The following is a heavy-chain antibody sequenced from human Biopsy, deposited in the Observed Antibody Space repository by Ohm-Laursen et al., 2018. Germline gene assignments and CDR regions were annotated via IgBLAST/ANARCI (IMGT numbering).Heavy chain of an antibody. J-gene: IGHJ2*01. CDR3: ARVEDSTRHWYFDL. CDR1: GFSFTGYY. Sequence: GASVKVSCKASGFSFTGYYIHWVRQAPGQGLEWMGWINTRRGDTNYAQKFQGRVTMTRDTSTTTVFMELTSLRSDDTAMYYCARVEDSTRHWYFDLWGRGTQVTVSS. V-gene: IGHV1-2*02. D-gene: IGHD2-2*01. CDR2: INTRRGDT.